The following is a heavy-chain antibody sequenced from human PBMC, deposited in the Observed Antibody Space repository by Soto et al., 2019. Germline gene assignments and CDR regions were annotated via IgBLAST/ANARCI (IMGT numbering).Heavy chain of an antibody. Sequence: EVQLVESGGGLVKPGGSLRRSCAASGFTFSSYSMNWVRQAPGKGLEWVSSISSSSSYIYYADSVKGRFTISRDNAKNSLYLQMNSLRAEETAVYYCARGLLPPDYGDYWYFDLWGRGTLVTVSS. CDR3: ARGLLPPDYGDYWYFDL. CDR2: ISSSSSYI. V-gene: IGHV3-21*01. D-gene: IGHD4-17*01. J-gene: IGHJ2*01. CDR1: GFTFSSYS.